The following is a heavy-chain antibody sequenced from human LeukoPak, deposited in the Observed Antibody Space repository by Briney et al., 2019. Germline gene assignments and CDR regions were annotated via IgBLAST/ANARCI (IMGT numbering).Heavy chain of an antibody. CDR1: GFTFSSYG. CDR3: AKERGAVAVLVL. D-gene: IGHD6-19*01. Sequence: GRSLRLSCAASGFTFSSYGMHWVRQAPGKGLEWGAVISYDGSNKYYADSVKGRFTISRDNSKNTLYLQMNSLRAEDTAVYYCAKERGAVAVLVLWGQGTLVTVSS. V-gene: IGHV3-30*18. CDR2: ISYDGSNK. J-gene: IGHJ4*02.